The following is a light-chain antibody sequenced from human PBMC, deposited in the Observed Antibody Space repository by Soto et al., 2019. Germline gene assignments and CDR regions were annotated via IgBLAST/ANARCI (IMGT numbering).Light chain of an antibody. CDR2: KAS. J-gene: IGKJ1*01. CDR3: QHYNNYSET. V-gene: IGKV1-5*03. Sequence: LQMSQSLATLSGSVGDRVTITCLASQNISSWLAWYQQKPAKAPKLLIYKASTLKSGVPSRCSGSGSGTEFTLTIISLQPDDFATYYCQHYNNYSETFGQGTKVDIK. CDR1: QNISSW.